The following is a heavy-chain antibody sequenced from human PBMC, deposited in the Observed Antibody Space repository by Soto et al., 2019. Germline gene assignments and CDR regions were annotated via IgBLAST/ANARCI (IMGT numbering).Heavy chain of an antibody. CDR3: AKDVQLAQNAFDI. D-gene: IGHD1-1*01. V-gene: IGHV3-30*18. CDR2: ISYDGSNK. J-gene: IGHJ3*02. Sequence: PGGSLRLSCAASGFTFSSYGMHWVRQAPGKGLEWVAVISYDGSNKYYADSVKGRFTISRDNSKNTLYLQMNSLRAEDTAVYYCAKDVQLAQNAFDIWGQGTMVTVSS. CDR1: GFTFSSYG.